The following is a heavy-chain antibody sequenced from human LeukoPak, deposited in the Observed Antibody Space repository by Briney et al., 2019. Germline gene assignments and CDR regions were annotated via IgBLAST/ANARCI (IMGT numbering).Heavy chain of an antibody. CDR3: ARSVGATYFDY. CDR1: GFTFSSYG. J-gene: IGHJ4*02. D-gene: IGHD1-26*01. Sequence: GGSLRLSCAASGFTFSSYGVHWVRQAPGKGLEWVAVIWYDGSNKYYADSVKGRFTISRDNSKNTLYLQMNSLRAEDTAVYYCARSVGATYFDYWGQGTLVTVSS. V-gene: IGHV3-33*01. CDR2: IWYDGSNK.